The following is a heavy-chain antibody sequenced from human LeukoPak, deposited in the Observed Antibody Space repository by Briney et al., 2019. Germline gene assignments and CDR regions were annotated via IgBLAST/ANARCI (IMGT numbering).Heavy chain of an antibody. CDR1: GGSISSSNSY. D-gene: IGHD3-22*01. V-gene: IGHV4-39*01. J-gene: IGHJ4*02. CDR3: ARYYYDSRLFDY. Sequence: SETLSLTCTVSGGSISSSNSYWGWIRQPPGNGLEWIGTIYHTGSTYYNPSLKSRVTISVDTSKNQFSLNLSSVTAADTAVYYCARYYYDSRLFDYWGQGTLVTVSS. CDR2: IYHTGST.